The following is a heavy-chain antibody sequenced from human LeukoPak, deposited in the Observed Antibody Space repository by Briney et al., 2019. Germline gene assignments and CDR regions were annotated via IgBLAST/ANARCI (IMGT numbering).Heavy chain of an antibody. V-gene: IGHV4-34*01. Sequence: PSETLSLTCAVYGGSFSGYYWSWIRQPPGKGVQWRGGINHSGSTNYNPSLKSRGAISVDTSKNQFSLMLTSVTAADTAVYYCARGRGYSSGWYFDYWGQGTLVTVSS. CDR1: GGSFSGYY. D-gene: IGHD6-19*01. CDR3: ARGRGYSSGWYFDY. J-gene: IGHJ4*02. CDR2: INHSGST.